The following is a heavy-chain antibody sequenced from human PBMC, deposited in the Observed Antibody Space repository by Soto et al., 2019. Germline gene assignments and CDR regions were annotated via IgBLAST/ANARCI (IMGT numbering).Heavy chain of an antibody. J-gene: IGHJ4*02. CDR2: INHSGST. Sequence: SETLSLTCAVYGGSFSGYYWSWIRQPPGKGLEWIGEINHSGSTNYNPSLKSRVTISVDTSKNQFSLKLSSVTAADTAVYYCARGGYYDILTGYYLPYYFDYWGQGTLVTVSS. D-gene: IGHD3-9*01. CDR1: GGSFSGYY. V-gene: IGHV4-34*01. CDR3: ARGGYYDILTGYYLPYYFDY.